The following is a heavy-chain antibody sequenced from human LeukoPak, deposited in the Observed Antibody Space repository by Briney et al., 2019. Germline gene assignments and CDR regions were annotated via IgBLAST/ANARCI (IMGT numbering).Heavy chain of an antibody. J-gene: IGHJ3*02. Sequence: GGSLRLSCAASGFTFSSYAMSWVRQAPGKGLEWVSSIGGSGASTYYADSVKGRFTISRDNSKNTLYLQMNSLRAEDTAVYYCARKKWEPTSNDAFDIWGQGTMVTVSS. CDR2: IGGSGAST. CDR1: GFTFSSYA. CDR3: ARKKWEPTSNDAFDI. D-gene: IGHD1-26*01. V-gene: IGHV3-23*01.